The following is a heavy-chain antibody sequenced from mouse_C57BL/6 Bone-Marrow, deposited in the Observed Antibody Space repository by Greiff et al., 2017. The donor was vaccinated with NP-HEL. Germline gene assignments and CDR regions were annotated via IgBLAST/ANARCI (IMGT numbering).Heavy chain of an antibody. Sequence: QVQLQQSGAELVRPGASVKLSCKASGYTFTDYYINWVKQRPGQGLEWIARIYPGSGNTYYIEKFKGKATLTAEKSSSTAYMQLSSLTSEDSAVYFWASQLFITTVVAKGYWGQGTTLTVSS. CDR2: IYPGSGNT. D-gene: IGHD1-1*01. J-gene: IGHJ2*01. V-gene: IGHV1-76*01. CDR1: GYTFTDYY. CDR3: ASQLFITTVVAKGY.